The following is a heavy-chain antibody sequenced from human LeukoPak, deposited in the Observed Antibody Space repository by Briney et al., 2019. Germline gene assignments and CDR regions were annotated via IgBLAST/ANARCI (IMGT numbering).Heavy chain of an antibody. V-gene: IGHV1-69*05. Sequence: GASVKVSCKASGGTFSSYAISWVRQAPGQGLEWMGGIIPIFGTANYAQKFQGRVTLTRDTSTSTVYMELSSLRSEDTAVYYCARWTITYLDYWGQGTLVTVSS. CDR3: ARWTITYLDY. CDR1: GGTFSSYA. CDR2: IIPIFGTA. J-gene: IGHJ4*02. D-gene: IGHD1-14*01.